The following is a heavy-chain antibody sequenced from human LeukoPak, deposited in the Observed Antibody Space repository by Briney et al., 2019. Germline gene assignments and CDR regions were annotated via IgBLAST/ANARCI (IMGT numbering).Heavy chain of an antibody. V-gene: IGHV1-18*01. CDR3: ARVAAAGTPDWFDP. Sequence: GASVKVSCKASGYTFTSYGISWVRQAPGQGLEWMGRISAYNGNTNYAQKLQGRVTMTTDTSTSTAYMELRSLRSDDTAVYYCARVAAAGTPDWFDPWGQGTLVTVSS. J-gene: IGHJ5*02. CDR1: GYTFTSYG. CDR2: ISAYNGNT. D-gene: IGHD6-13*01.